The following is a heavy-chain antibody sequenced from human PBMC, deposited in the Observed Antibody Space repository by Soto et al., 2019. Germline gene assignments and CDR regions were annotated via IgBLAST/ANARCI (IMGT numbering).Heavy chain of an antibody. V-gene: IGHV3-73*01. J-gene: IGHJ4*02. D-gene: IGHD3-10*01. Sequence: GGSLRLSCAASGFTFSGSAMHWVRQAPGKGLEWVGRIRSKPNNYATAYAASVKGRFSISRDDSKNTAYLQVNGLKTEDTAVYYCARGSGSPEPDYWGQGTLVTVSS. CDR3: ARGSGSPEPDY. CDR1: GFTFSGSA. CDR2: IRSKPNNYAT.